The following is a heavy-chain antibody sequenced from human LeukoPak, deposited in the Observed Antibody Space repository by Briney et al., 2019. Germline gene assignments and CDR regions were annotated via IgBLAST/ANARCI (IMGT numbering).Heavy chain of an antibody. D-gene: IGHD3-22*01. CDR1: GFTFSSYA. CDR3: AKVPGDSSGFYYFDY. J-gene: IGHJ4*02. V-gene: IGHV3-30*02. CDR2: IRYDGSNK. Sequence: GGSLRLSCAASGFTFSSYAMSWVRQAPGKGLEWVAFIRYDGSNKYYADSVKGRFTISRDNSKNTLYLQMNSLRAEDTAVYYCAKVPGDSSGFYYFDYWGQGTLVTVSS.